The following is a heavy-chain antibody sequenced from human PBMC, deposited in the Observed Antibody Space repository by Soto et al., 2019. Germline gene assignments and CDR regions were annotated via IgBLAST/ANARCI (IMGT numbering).Heavy chain of an antibody. CDR1: GFTFSSYA. CDR2: ISGSGGST. V-gene: IGHV3-23*01. Sequence: EVQLLESGGGLVQPGGSPRLSCAASGFTFSSYAMSWVRQAPGKGLEWVSAISGSGGSTYYADSVKGRFTISRDNSKNTLYLQMNSVRAEDTAVYYCAKDPPESIVVVVAAPDYWGQGTLVTVSS. CDR3: AKDPPESIVVVVAAPDY. J-gene: IGHJ4*02. D-gene: IGHD2-15*01.